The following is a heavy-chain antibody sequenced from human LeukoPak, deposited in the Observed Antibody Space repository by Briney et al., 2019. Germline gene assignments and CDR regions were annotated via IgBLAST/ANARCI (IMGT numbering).Heavy chain of an antibody. CDR2: IKPDGNGK. CDR1: GLTFTDFW. CDR3: SSRDSSRSPRAY. J-gene: IGHJ4*02. Sequence: GGSLRLSCAASGLTFTDFWMNWVRLAPGRGLEWLANIKPDGNGKYYVDSVKGRFAISRDNAKNEGYLEMNSLRAEDTGVYYCSSRDSSRSPRAYWGQGTLVRVSS. V-gene: IGHV3-7*01. D-gene: IGHD2-2*01.